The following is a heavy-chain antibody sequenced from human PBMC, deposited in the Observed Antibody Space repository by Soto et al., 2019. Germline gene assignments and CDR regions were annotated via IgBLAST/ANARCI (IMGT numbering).Heavy chain of an antibody. J-gene: IGHJ3*02. Sequence: GASVKVSCKASGGTFSSYAISWVRQAPGQGLEWMGWISAYNGNTNYAQKLQGRVTMTTDTSTSTAYMELRSLRSDDTAVYYCARGLRGYDAFDIWGQGTMVTVSS. V-gene: IGHV1-18*01. CDR3: ARGLRGYDAFDI. CDR2: ISAYNGNT. CDR1: GGTFSSYA. D-gene: IGHD2-21*01.